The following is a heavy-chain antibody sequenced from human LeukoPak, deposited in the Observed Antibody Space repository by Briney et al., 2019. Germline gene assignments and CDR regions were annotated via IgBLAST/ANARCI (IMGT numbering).Heavy chain of an antibody. D-gene: IGHD5-24*01. V-gene: IGHV3-7*04. CDR2: IKEDGSEK. CDR1: GFMFSRYW. Sequence: GGSLRLSCAASGFMFSRYWMTWVRQAPGKGLEWVADIKEDGSEKYYVDSVRGRFTISRHNAENSLYLQMNSLRVEDTALYYCARVPAMAGPYFAYWGQGSLVAVSS. J-gene: IGHJ4*02. CDR3: ARVPAMAGPYFAY.